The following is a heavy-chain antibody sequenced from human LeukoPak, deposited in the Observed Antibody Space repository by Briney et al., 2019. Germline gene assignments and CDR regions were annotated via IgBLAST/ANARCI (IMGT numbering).Heavy chain of an antibody. CDR3: ARSGRRDGYNIHAFDI. CDR1: GFTFSSYW. CDR2: IKQDGSEK. J-gene: IGHJ3*02. D-gene: IGHD5-24*01. Sequence: GGSLRLSCAASGFTFSSYWMSWVRQAPGKGLEWVANIKQDGSEKYYVDSVKGRFTISRDNSKNTLYLQMDSLRAEDTAVYYCARSGRRDGYNIHAFDIWGQGTMVTVSS. V-gene: IGHV3-7*01.